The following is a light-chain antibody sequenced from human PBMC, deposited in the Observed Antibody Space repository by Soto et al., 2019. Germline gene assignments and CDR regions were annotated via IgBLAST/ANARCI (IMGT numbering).Light chain of an antibody. V-gene: IGLV2-14*01. CDR2: EVS. Sequence: QSVLTQPASVSGSPGQSITISCTGTSSDVGGYKYVSWYQQHPGKAPKLMIYEVSNRPSGVSNRFSGSKSGNTASLTISGLQAEDEADYYCSSDRSSTTGVFGGGTKLTVL. J-gene: IGLJ3*02. CDR1: SSDVGGYKY. CDR3: SSDRSSTTGV.